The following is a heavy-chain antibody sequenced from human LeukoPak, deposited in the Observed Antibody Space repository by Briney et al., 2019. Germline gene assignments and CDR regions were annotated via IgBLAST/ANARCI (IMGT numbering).Heavy chain of an antibody. CDR1: GFHFKDSS. CDR2: IKSKANSYAT. D-gene: IGHD2-2*01. CDR3: AGGGIVVPAAQNGLFDY. V-gene: IGHV3-73*01. Sequence: GALQLFCAAPGFHFKDSSKNWVRPASGEGLEWVGRIKSKANSYATAYAASVKGRFTISRDNAKNSLYLQMNSLRAEDTAVYYCAGGGIVVPAAQNGLFDYWGQGTLVTVSS. J-gene: IGHJ4*02.